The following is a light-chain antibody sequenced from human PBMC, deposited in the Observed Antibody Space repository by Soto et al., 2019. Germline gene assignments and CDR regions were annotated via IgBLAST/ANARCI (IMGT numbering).Light chain of an antibody. CDR1: QSVSSSF. CDR3: QHFGGSPPKYT. Sequence: EIVLTQSPGTLSLSPGETATLSCRASQSVSSSFLAWYQQKPGQAPRLLIFGASNRATGIPDRFSGSVSGTDFTLTISRVEPEDFAVYYCQHFGGSPPKYTFGQGTKLEI. J-gene: IGKJ2*01. CDR2: GAS. V-gene: IGKV3-20*01.